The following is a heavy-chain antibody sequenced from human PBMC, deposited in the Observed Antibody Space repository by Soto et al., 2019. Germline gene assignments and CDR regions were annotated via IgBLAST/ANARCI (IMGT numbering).Heavy chain of an antibody. Sequence: GASVKVSCKASGYTFTSYGISWVRQAPGQGLEWMGWISAYNGNTNYAQKLQGRVTMTTDTSTSTAYMELRSLRSEDTATYYCARESLWFGRLLSYFDYWGQRTLVPVSS. CDR3: ARESLWFGRLLSYFDY. V-gene: IGHV1-18*01. CDR1: GYTFTSYG. J-gene: IGHJ4*02. D-gene: IGHD3-10*01. CDR2: ISAYNGNT.